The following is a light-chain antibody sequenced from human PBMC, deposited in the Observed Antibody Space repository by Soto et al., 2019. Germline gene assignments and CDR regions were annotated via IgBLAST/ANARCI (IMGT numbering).Light chain of an antibody. CDR1: SSNIGSNH. CDR3: AAWDDSVSGRYV. Sequence: CVLTQPPSSSGTPGQKVTMSCSGSSSNIGSNHVYWYQQLPGPAPKLLIYRNNQRHSGVPDRFSGSKSGTSASLAISGLRSEDEADYYCAAWDDSVSGRYVFGTGNKVTVL. CDR2: RNN. V-gene: IGLV1-47*01. J-gene: IGLJ1*01.